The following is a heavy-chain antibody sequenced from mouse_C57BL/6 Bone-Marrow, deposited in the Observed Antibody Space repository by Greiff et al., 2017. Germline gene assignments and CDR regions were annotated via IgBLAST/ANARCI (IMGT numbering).Heavy chain of an antibody. CDR2: MYPRSGNT. CDR3: ARSLPFDV. J-gene: IGHJ1*03. CDR1: GYTFTSYG. Sequence: VKLMESGAELARPGASVKLSCKASGYTFTSYGISWVKQRTGQGLEWIGAMYPRSGNTYYNEKFKGKATLTADKSSSTAYMELRSLTSEDTAVYFCARSLPFDVWGTGTTVTVAS. D-gene: IGHD2-10*01. V-gene: IGHV1-81*01.